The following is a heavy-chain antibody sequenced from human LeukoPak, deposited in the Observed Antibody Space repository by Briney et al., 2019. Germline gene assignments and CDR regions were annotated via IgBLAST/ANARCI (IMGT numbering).Heavy chain of an antibody. CDR1: GFTFSSYW. D-gene: IGHD3-10*01. J-gene: IGHJ4*02. Sequence: GGSLRLSCAASGFTFSSYWMSWVRQAPGKGLEWVAVISYDGSNKYYADSVKGRFTISRDNSKNTLYLQMNSLRAEDTAVYYCARDGAPKFGELLRYFDYWGQGTLVTVSS. CDR3: ARDGAPKFGELLRYFDY. V-gene: IGHV3-30*03. CDR2: ISYDGSNK.